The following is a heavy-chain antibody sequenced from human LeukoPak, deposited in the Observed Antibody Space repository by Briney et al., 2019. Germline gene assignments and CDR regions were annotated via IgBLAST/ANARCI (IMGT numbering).Heavy chain of an antibody. CDR2: ISSSSSTI. V-gene: IGHV3-48*01. CDR1: GFTFSSYS. D-gene: IGHD6-13*01. Sequence: PGGSLRLSCAASGFTFSSYSMNWVRQAPGKGLEWVSYISSSSSTIYYADSVKGRFTISRDNAKNSLYLQMNSLRAEDTAVYYCARDIIAAAENDAFDIWGQGTMVTVSS. J-gene: IGHJ3*02. CDR3: ARDIIAAAENDAFDI.